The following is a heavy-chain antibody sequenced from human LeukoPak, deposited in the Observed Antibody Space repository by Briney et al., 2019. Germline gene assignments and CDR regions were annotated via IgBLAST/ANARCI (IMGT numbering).Heavy chain of an antibody. Sequence: GGSLRLSCAASGFTFSSYAMSWVRKAQGKGLEWVLSISGSGGSAYYADSVQGRFTISRDNSKNTLYLQMNGLRADDTAVYYCAKNIREMATYYYYMDVWGKGTTVTVSS. CDR1: GFTFSSYA. V-gene: IGHV3-23*01. CDR3: AKNIREMATYYYYMDV. J-gene: IGHJ6*03. D-gene: IGHD5-24*01. CDR2: ISGSGGSA.